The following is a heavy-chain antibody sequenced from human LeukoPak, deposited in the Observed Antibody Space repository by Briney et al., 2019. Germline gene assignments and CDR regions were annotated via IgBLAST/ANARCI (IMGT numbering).Heavy chain of an antibody. CDR3: ARDPDGYKFFDY. CDR1: GGSISGSH. J-gene: IGHJ4*02. CDR2: IHYTGST. Sequence: PSETLSLTCLVSGGSISGSHWSWIRQPPGKGLEWIGYIHYTGSTDYNPSLRSRVTLSIDMSKNQFSLRLSSVTAADTAVYYCARDPDGYKFFDYWGRGSPVVVSS. V-gene: IGHV4-59*01. D-gene: IGHD5-24*01.